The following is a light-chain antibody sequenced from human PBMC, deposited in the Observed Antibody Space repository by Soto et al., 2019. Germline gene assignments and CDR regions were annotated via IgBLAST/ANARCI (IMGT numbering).Light chain of an antibody. CDR3: QQSFASPPLT. CDR2: DAS. J-gene: IGKJ4*01. V-gene: IGKV1-39*01. CDR1: QSISSW. Sequence: GDRVTITCRASQSISSWLAWYQQKPGKAPKLLVYDASSLQSGVPPRFSGSGSGTYFSLTISSLQPDDYATYYCQQSFASPPLTFGGGTKVDIK.